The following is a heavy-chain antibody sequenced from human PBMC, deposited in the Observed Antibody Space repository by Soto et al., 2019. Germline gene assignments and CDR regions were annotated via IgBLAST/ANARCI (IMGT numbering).Heavy chain of an antibody. D-gene: IGHD3-10*01. J-gene: IGHJ4*02. CDR3: ARDGAYYYGSGSYYYFDY. CDR2: ISYDGSNK. Sequence: GGSLRLSCAASGFTFSSYAMHWVRQAPGKGLEWVAVISYDGSNKYYADSVKGRFTISRDNSKNTLYLQMNSLRAEDTAVYYCARDGAYYYGSGSYYYFDYWGQGTLVTVSS. V-gene: IGHV3-30-3*01. CDR1: GFTFSSYA.